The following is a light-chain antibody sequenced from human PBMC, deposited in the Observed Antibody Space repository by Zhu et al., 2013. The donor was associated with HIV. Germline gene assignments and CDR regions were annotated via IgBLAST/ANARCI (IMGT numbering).Light chain of an antibody. Sequence: EIVMTQSPATLSVSPGERATLSCRASQSVNSNLAWYQQKPGQAPRLLIYGASTRAIGLPPRFSGSGSGTNFTLTINTLEPEDFAVYYCQQRGKWPHLTFGGGTKLQIK. CDR1: QSVNSN. J-gene: IGKJ4*01. V-gene: IGKV3-15*01. CDR2: GAS. CDR3: QQRGKWPHLT.